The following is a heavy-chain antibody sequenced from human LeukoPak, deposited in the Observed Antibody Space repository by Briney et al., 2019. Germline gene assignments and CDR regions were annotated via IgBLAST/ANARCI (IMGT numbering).Heavy chain of an antibody. Sequence: PGGSLRLSCAASGFTFSSYAMSWVRQAPGKGLEWVSTISRSGVATYYANSVKGRFTISRDNSKNPVYLQMSSLRAEDTAMYYCAKHSHDGSAPYYEVQLDYWGQGTLVTVSS. CDR1: GFTFSSYA. J-gene: IGHJ4*02. CDR3: AKHSHDGSAPYYEVQLDY. CDR2: ISRSGVAT. D-gene: IGHD3-22*01. V-gene: IGHV3-23*01.